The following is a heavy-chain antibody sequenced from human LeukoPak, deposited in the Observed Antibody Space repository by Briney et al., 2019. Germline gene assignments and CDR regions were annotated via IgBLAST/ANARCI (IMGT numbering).Heavy chain of an antibody. D-gene: IGHD2-2*03. Sequence: GGSLRLSCAASGFTFSSYAMSWVRQAPGKGLEWVSGISGSGPYTFYTDSVKGRFTISRDSSKNTLYLQMNSLRAEDTALYYCAKHGYCSGISCFYDFWGQGTLVTVSS. V-gene: IGHV3-23*01. CDR1: GFTFSSYA. CDR3: AKHGYCSGISCFYDF. CDR2: ISGSGPYT. J-gene: IGHJ4*02.